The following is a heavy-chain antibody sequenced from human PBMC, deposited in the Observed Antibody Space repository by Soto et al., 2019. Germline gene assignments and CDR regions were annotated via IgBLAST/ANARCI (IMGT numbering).Heavy chain of an antibody. CDR2: ISSDGSNK. CDR3: ARVAQRRNYGDNFYYYGVDV. Sequence: GSLRLSCAASGFAFSIYAMHWVRQAPGKGLEWVAVISSDGSNKYYADSVKGRFTFSRDNSKNTLFLQMNSLRPEDTAVYYCARVAQRRNYGDNFYYYGVDVWGQGTTVTVSS. J-gene: IGHJ6*02. D-gene: IGHD4-17*01. V-gene: IGHV3-30-3*01. CDR1: GFAFSIYA.